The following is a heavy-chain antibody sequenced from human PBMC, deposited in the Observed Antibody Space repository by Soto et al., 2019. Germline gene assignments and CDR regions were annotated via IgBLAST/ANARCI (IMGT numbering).Heavy chain of an antibody. V-gene: IGHV3-30-3*01. D-gene: IGHD5-18*01. CDR2: ISYDENNR. CDR1: GFTFRSYA. CDR3: ARAMDTAMASKDNWFDP. J-gene: IGHJ5*02. Sequence: QVQLVESGGGVVQPGRSLRLSCAASGFTFRSYAMHWVRQAPGKGLEWVAVISYDENNRYYTDSVQGRFTISRHNSNNTLYLQVNSLRAEDTAVYYCARAMDTAMASKDNWFDPWGQGTLVTVSS.